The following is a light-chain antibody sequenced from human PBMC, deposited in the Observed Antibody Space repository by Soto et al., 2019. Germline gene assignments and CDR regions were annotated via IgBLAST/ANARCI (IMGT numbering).Light chain of an antibody. CDR1: SSDVGGYNY. Sequence: QSVLTQPASVSGSPGQSITISCTGTSSDVGGYNYVSWYQHHPGKAPKLMIFDVSNRPSGVSNRFSGSKSGNTASLTISGLQSEDEADHYCSSYTTSNTRQIVFGTGTKVTVL. V-gene: IGLV2-14*03. J-gene: IGLJ1*01. CDR3: SSYTTSNTRQIV. CDR2: DVS.